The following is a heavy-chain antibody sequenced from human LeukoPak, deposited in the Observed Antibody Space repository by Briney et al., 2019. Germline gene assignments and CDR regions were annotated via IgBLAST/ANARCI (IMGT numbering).Heavy chain of an antibody. CDR1: GFTFNTNW. V-gene: IGHV3-74*01. CDR2: INGDGSTT. J-gene: IGHJ4*02. D-gene: IGHD3-10*02. CDR3: ARDRYYVPDY. Sequence: GGSLRLSCAASGFTFNTNWMHWVRQAPGKGLVWVSCINGDGSTTTYADSVKGRFTISRDNAKNTVYLQINNLRAEDTAVYYCARDRYYVPDYWGQGTLVTVSS.